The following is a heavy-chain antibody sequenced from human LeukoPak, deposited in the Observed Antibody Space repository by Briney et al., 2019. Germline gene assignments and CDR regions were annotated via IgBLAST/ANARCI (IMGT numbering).Heavy chain of an antibody. J-gene: IGHJ1*01. CDR1: GFTFGDYA. Sequence: GGSLRLSCAASGFTFGDYAMHWVRQAPGKGLEWVSLISGDGGSTYYADSVKGRFTISRDNSKNSLYLQMNSLRTEDTALYYCAKDSYYYDSSGYFYFQHWGQGTLVTVPS. CDR2: ISGDGGST. V-gene: IGHV3-43*02. D-gene: IGHD3-22*01. CDR3: AKDSYYYDSSGYFYFQH.